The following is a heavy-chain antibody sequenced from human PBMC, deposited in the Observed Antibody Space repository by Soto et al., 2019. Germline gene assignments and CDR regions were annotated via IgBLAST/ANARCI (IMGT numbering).Heavy chain of an antibody. CDR3: AGLSGYDFPDLFAY. CDR2: IYYSGST. J-gene: IGHJ4*02. Sequence: SETLSLTCTVSGGSVSSGSYYWSWIRQPPGKGLEWIGYIYYSGSTNYNPSLKSRVTISVDTSKNQFSLKLSSVTAADTAVYYCAGLSGYDFPDLFAYWGRGTLVTVSS. CDR1: GGSVSSGSYY. V-gene: IGHV4-61*01. D-gene: IGHD5-12*01.